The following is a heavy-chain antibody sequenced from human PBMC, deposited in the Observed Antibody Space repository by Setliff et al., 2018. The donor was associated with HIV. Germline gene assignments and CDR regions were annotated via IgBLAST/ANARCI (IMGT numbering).Heavy chain of an antibody. D-gene: IGHD3-3*01. V-gene: IGHV3-23*01. Sequence: GESLKISCQASDLAFSSYAMSWVRQAPGKGLEWVSIASPSGGTTYYADSVKGRFTISRDNSKSTLYLQMNSLKTEDTAVYYCAKPRRYNTYYFDHWGQGTLVTVSS. CDR1: DLAFSSYA. CDR3: AKPRRYNTYYFDH. J-gene: IGHJ4*02. CDR2: ASPSGGTT.